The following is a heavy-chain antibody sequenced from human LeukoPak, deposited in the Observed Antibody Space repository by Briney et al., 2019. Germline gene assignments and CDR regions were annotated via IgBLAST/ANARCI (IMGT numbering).Heavy chain of an antibody. CDR3: ARQLGYYYGSGSYYIVGC. D-gene: IGHD3-10*01. V-gene: IGHV1-46*01. CDR1: GYTFTSYY. J-gene: IGHJ4*02. Sequence: ASVKVSCKASGYTFTSYYMHWVRQAPGQGLEWMGIINPSGGSTSYAQKFQGRVTMTRDTSTSTVYMELSSLRSEDTAVYYCARQLGYYYGSGSYYIVGCWGQGTLVTVSS. CDR2: INPSGGST.